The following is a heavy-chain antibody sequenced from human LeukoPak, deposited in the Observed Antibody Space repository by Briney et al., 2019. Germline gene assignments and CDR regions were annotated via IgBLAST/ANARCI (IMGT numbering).Heavy chain of an antibody. V-gene: IGHV3-30*02. Sequence: GGSLRLSCAASGFTFSSYGMHWVRQAPGKGLEWVAFIRYDGSNKYYADSVKGRFTISRDNSKNTLYLQMNSLRADDTAVYYCAKDGSSDFWSGYFDHWGQGTLVTVSS. CDR2: IRYDGSNK. CDR1: GFTFSSYG. D-gene: IGHD3-3*01. J-gene: IGHJ4*02. CDR3: AKDGSSDFWSGYFDH.